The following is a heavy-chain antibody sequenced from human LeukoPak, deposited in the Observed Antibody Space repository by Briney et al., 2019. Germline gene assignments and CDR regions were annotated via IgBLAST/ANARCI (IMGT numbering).Heavy chain of an antibody. Sequence: PSVTLSLTCAVYGGSFSGYYWSWIRQPPGKGLEWIGEINHSGSTNYNPSLKSRVTISVDTSKNQFSLKLSSVTAADTAVYYCARRLNKVVPAAYDYWGQGTLVTVSS. V-gene: IGHV4-34*01. CDR2: INHSGST. CDR3: ARRLNKVVPAAYDY. J-gene: IGHJ4*02. D-gene: IGHD2-2*01. CDR1: GGSFSGYY.